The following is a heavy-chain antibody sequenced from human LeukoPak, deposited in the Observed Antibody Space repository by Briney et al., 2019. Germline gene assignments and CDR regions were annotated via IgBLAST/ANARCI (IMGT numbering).Heavy chain of an antibody. CDR2: MNPNSGNT. V-gene: IGHV1-8*01. J-gene: IGHJ4*02. Sequence: ASVKVSCKASGYTFTSYDINWVRQATGQGLEWMGWMNPNSGNTGYAQKFQGRVTMTRNTSIGTAYMELSSLRSKDTAVYYCARAMYSSGRYSFDYWGQGTLVSVSS. D-gene: IGHD6-19*01. CDR1: GYTFTSYD. CDR3: ARAMYSSGRYSFDY.